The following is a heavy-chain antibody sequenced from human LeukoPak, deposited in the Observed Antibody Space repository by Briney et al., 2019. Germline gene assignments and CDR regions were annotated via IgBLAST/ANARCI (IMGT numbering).Heavy chain of an antibody. J-gene: IGHJ4*02. V-gene: IGHV3-7*01. D-gene: IGHD1-26*01. Sequence: DSVKGRFTISRDDAKNSLYLQMNSLRAEDTAVYYCARDNAVRGAFDYWGQGTLVTVSS. CDR3: ARDNAVRGAFDY.